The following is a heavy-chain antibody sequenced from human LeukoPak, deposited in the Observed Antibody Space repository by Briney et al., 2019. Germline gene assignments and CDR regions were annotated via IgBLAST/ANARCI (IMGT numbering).Heavy chain of an antibody. CDR1: GFTFSDYY. V-gene: IGHV3-11*01. CDR3: ASELVSSSSALSFDY. D-gene: IGHD6-6*01. CDR2: ISSSGGTI. Sequence: PGGSLRLSCAASGFTFSDYYMSWIRQAPGKGLEWVSYISSSGGTIYYADSVKGRFTISRDNAKSSLYLQMNSLRAEDTAVYYCASELVSSSSALSFDYQGQGTLVTVSS. J-gene: IGHJ4*02.